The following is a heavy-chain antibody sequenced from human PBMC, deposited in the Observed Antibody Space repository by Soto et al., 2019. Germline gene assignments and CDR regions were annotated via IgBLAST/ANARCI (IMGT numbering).Heavy chain of an antibody. D-gene: IGHD6-13*01. J-gene: IGHJ6*03. CDR1: GGSFSGYY. CDR3: ARGRSSAAGRYYYYYMDV. Sequence: SETLSLTCAVYGGSFSGYYWSWIRQPPGKGLEWIGEINHSGSTNYNPSLKSRVTISVDTSKNQFSLKLSSVTAADTAVYYCARGRSSAAGRYYYYYMDVWGKGTTVTVSS. V-gene: IGHV4-34*01. CDR2: INHSGST.